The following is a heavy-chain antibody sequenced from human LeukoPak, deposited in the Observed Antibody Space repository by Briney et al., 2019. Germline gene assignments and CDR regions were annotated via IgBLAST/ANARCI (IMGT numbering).Heavy chain of an antibody. J-gene: IGHJ4*02. CDR2: IYYSGST. CDR3: ARHGLAAAGTWFDY. V-gene: IGHV4-39*01. D-gene: IGHD6-13*01. Sequence: KSSETLSLTCTVSGGSISSSSYYWGWIRQPPGKGLEWIGSIYYSGSTYYNPSLKSRVTISVDTSKNQFSLKLSSVTAADTAVYYCARHGLAAAGTWFDYWGQGTLVTVSS. CDR1: GGSISSSSYY.